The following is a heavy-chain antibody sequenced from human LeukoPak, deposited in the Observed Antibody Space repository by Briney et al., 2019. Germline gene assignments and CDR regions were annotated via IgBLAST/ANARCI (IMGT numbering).Heavy chain of an antibody. J-gene: IGHJ4*02. CDR2: IYYSGST. CDR1: GGSISSYY. CDR3: ARDQNSGWLDY. D-gene: IGHD6-19*01. V-gene: IGHV4-59*01. Sequence: SETLSLTCTVSGGSISSYYWSWIRQPPGKGLEWIGYIYYSGSTNYNPSLKSRVTISVDTSKNQFSLKLSSVTAADTAVYYCARDQNSGWLDYWGQGTLVTVSS.